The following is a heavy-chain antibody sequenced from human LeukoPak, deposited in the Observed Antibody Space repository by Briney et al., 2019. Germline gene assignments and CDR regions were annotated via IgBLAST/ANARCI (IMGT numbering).Heavy chain of an antibody. CDR1: GFTFSSYA. J-gene: IGHJ4*02. CDR3: AKDPYYYDSSGYFRY. V-gene: IGHV3-23*01. CDR2: ISGSGGST. D-gene: IGHD3-22*01. Sequence: PGGSLRLSCAASGFTFSSYAMSWVRQAPGKGLEWVSTISGSGGSTYYADSVKGRFTISRDNSKNTLYLQMNSLRAEDTAVYYCAKDPYYYDSSGYFRYCGQGTLVTVSS.